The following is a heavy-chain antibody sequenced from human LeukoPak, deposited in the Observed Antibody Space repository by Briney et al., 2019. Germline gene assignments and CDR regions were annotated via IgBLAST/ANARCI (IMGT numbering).Heavy chain of an antibody. Sequence: GGSLRLSCAASGFTFSSYAMHWVRQAPGKGLEWVAVISYDGSNKYYADSVKGRFTISRDNSKNTLYLQMNSLRAEDMAVYYCASLIAVGPLRDYWGQGTLVTVSS. J-gene: IGHJ4*02. D-gene: IGHD6-19*01. CDR1: GFTFSSYA. V-gene: IGHV3-30-3*01. CDR2: ISYDGSNK. CDR3: ASLIAVGPLRDY.